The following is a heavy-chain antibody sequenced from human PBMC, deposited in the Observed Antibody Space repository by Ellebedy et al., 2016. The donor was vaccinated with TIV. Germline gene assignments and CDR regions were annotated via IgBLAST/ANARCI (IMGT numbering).Heavy chain of an antibody. D-gene: IGHD2-15*01. CDR1: EFTFSTYH. V-gene: IGHV3-33*01. CDR2: IWYDGTAK. CDR3: ARELGGSGGSDFDY. J-gene: IGHJ4*02. Sequence: GESLKISCAASEFTFSTYHMHWVRQAPGKGLEWVAVIWYDGTAKFYAGSVKGRFTISTDNSQNTLYLEMNSLRADDTALYYCARELGGSGGSDFDYWGQGTLVTVSS.